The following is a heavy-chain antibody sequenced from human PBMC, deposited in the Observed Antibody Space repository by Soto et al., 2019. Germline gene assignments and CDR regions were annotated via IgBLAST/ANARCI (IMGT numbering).Heavy chain of an antibody. D-gene: IGHD3-22*01. J-gene: IGHJ6*02. CDR1: GGTFSSYA. V-gene: IGHV1-69*13. Sequence: SVKVSCKASGGTFSSYAISWVRQAPGQGLEWMGGIIPIFGTANYAQKFQGRVTITADESTSTAYMELSSLRSEDTAVYYCASRYDSSGWGANYGMDVWGQGTTVTVSS. CDR2: IIPIFGTA. CDR3: ASRYDSSGWGANYGMDV.